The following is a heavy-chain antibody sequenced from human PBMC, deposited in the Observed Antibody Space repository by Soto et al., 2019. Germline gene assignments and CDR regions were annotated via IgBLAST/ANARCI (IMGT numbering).Heavy chain of an antibody. V-gene: IGHV4-34*01. J-gene: IGHJ4*02. CDR2: INDSGST. D-gene: IGHD1-1*01. Sequence: QVQLQQWGAGLVKPSETLSLSCAVYGQSFSGHSWAWIRQPPGKGLEWIGEINDSGSTYYNPSLKSRVTISTETYKNQFSLKLSSVSAADTAAYFCARGSGIVALPGELEDVKYDYWGQGTLVNVSS. CDR3: ARGSGIVALPGELEDVKYDY. CDR1: GQSFSGHS.